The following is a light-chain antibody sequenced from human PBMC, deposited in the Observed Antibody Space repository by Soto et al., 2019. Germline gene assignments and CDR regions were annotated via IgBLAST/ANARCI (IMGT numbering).Light chain of an antibody. CDR3: QQYNNWPPLT. V-gene: IGKV3-15*01. CDR2: DAS. J-gene: IGKJ4*01. CDR1: QSVSSS. Sequence: EIVMPQSPATLSVSPGDRATLSCRASQSVSSSLAWYQQIPGQAPGLLIYDASTRATGIPARFGGSGSGTEFTLTISSLQSEDFAVYYCQQYNNWPPLTFGGGTKVELK.